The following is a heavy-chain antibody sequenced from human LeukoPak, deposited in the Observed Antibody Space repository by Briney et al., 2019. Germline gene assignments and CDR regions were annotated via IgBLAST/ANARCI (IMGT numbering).Heavy chain of an antibody. CDR3: ARDYYDSSGYWPDAFDI. Sequence: GGSLRLSCAASGFTFSSYAMHWVRQAPGKGPEWVAVISYDGSNKYYADSVKGRFTISRDNSKNTLYLQMNSLRAEDTAVHYCARDYYDSSGYWPDAFDIWGQGTMVTVSS. D-gene: IGHD3-22*01. CDR1: GFTFSSYA. V-gene: IGHV3-30-3*01. CDR2: ISYDGSNK. J-gene: IGHJ3*02.